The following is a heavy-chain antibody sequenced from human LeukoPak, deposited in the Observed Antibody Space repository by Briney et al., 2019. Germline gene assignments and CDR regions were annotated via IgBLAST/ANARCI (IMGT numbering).Heavy chain of an antibody. CDR1: EFTFSSYG. Sequence: PGGSLRLSCAASEFTFSSYGMTWVRQAPGKGLEWVSVISASGSITYYADSVKGRFTISRDNSKNTLYLQMNSLRAEDTAVYYCTKGGGILTGYRLGHYYMDVWGKGTTVTISS. CDR2: ISASGSIT. CDR3: TKGGGILTGYRLGHYYMDV. J-gene: IGHJ6*03. D-gene: IGHD3-9*01. V-gene: IGHV3-23*01.